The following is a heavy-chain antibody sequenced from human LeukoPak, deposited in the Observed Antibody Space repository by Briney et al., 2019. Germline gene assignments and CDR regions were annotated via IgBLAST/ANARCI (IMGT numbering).Heavy chain of an antibody. D-gene: IGHD4-17*01. CDR2: ISYDGSNK. V-gene: IGHV3-30*03. Sequence: GGSLRLSCAASGFTFSSYSMNWVRQAPGKGLEWVAVISYDGSNKYYADSVKGRFTISRDNSKNTLYLQMNSLRAEDTAVYYCARVDYGDYPTDWGQGTLVTVSS. CDR3: ARVDYGDYPTD. J-gene: IGHJ4*02. CDR1: GFTFSSYS.